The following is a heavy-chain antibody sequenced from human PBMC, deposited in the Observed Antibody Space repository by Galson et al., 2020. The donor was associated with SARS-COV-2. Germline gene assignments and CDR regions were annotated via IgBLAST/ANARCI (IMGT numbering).Heavy chain of an antibody. D-gene: IGHD2-2*01. J-gene: IGHJ6*02. V-gene: IGHV1-18*01. CDR1: GYTFTSYG. CDR3: ARDGMYCSSTICFPFDF. CDR2: ISAYNGNT. Sequence: ASVKVSCKASGYTFTSYGISWVRQAPGQGLEWMGWISAYNGNTNYAQKLQGRVTMTTDTSTSTAYMELRSLRSDDTAVYYCARDGMYCSSTICFPFDFWGQGTTVTVSS.